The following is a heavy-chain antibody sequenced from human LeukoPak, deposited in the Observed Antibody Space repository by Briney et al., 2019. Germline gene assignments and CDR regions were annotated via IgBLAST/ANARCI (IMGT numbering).Heavy chain of an antibody. Sequence: GGSLRLSCAASGFTFSNSGMHWVRQAPGKGLEWVAFIRYDGSNKYYADSRDNSKNTLYLQMNSLRAEDTAVYYCAKDGRQRKTYFYGSGSANAFDIWGQGTMVTVSS. CDR3: AKDGRQRKTYFYGSGSANAFDI. J-gene: IGHJ3*02. D-gene: IGHD3-10*01. CDR1: GFTFSNSG. V-gene: IGHV3-30*02. CDR2: IRYDGSNK.